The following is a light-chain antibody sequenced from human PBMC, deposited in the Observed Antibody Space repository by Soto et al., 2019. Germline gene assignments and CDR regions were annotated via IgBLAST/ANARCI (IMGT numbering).Light chain of an antibody. Sequence: IQLTQSPSSLSASVGDRVTITCRASQGISSYLAWYQQKPKKAPKLLIYAASTLQSGVPSRFSGSGSGTDFTLTISSLQPEGFATYYCQQLNSYPYTFGQGTKLEIK. V-gene: IGKV1-9*01. CDR2: AAS. J-gene: IGKJ2*01. CDR1: QGISSY. CDR3: QQLNSYPYT.